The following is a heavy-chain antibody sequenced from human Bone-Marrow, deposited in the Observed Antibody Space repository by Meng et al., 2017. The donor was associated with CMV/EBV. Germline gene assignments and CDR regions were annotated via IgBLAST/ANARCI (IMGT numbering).Heavy chain of an antibody. CDR3: AREPRYGEFFDD. Sequence: GESLKISCAASGFTFSSYWMHWVRQAPGKGLVWVSRINSDGSSTSYADSVKGRFTISRDNAKNTLYLQMNSLRAEDTAVYYCAREPRYGEFFDDWGQGTLVTVSS. V-gene: IGHV3-74*01. J-gene: IGHJ4*02. D-gene: IGHD4-17*01. CDR2: INSDGSST. CDR1: GFTFSSYW.